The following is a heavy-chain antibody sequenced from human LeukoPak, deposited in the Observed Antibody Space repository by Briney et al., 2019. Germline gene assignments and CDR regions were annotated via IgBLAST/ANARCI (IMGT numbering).Heavy chain of an antibody. CDR1: GLSCSGYY. CDR2: INHNRSN. J-gene: IGHJ4*02. Sequence: SETLSRTCAVYGLSCSGYYWSWNRQPPGKGLEWFREINHNRSNNYNPSLKSLVTISVDTSKHQFSLKLSSVTAADTAVYYCARAPSRDGYKYPPIDWGQGTLVTVSS. V-gene: IGHV4-34*01. CDR3: ARAPSRDGYKYPPID. D-gene: IGHD5-24*01.